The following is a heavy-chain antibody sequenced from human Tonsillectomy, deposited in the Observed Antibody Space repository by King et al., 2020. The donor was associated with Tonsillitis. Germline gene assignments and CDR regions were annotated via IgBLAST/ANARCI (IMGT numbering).Heavy chain of an antibody. CDR1: GFTFSRYA. D-gene: IGHD3-22*01. CDR3: AKDFFYYDSGVHY. J-gene: IGHJ4*02. V-gene: IGHV3-23*04. Sequence: VQLVESGGGLVQPGGSLRLSCVASGFTFSRYAMSWVRQAPGKGLEWVFSIGRSGHSTYYACSVKGRFTISRDNSKNTLYLQMNSLRAEDTAVYYCAKDFFYYDSGVHYWGQGTLVTVSS. CDR2: IGRSGHST.